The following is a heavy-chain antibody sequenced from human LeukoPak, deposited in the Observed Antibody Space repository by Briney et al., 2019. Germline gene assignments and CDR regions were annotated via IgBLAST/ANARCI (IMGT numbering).Heavy chain of an antibody. CDR2: IWYDGSNK. CDR1: GFTFSSYG. CDR3: ARDNERQLWSHGIDAFDI. D-gene: IGHD5-18*01. V-gene: IGHV3-33*01. J-gene: IGHJ3*02. Sequence: PGGSLRLSCAASGFTFSSYGMHWVRQAPGKGLEWVAVIWYDGSNKYYADSVKGRFTISRDNSKNTLYLQMNSLRAEDTAVYYCARDNERQLWSHGIDAFDIWGQGTMVTVSS.